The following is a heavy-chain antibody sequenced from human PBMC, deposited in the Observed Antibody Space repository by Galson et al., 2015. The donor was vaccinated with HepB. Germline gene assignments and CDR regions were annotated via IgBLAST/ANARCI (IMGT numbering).Heavy chain of an antibody. CDR2: INHNGST. CDR3: ARAVYYDFWNGFGP. D-gene: IGHD3-3*01. V-gene: IGHV4-34*01. Sequence: LTCGVYGGSFSTYYWSWIRQPPGKGLEWIGAINHNGSTNYNPSLKSRVSISIDTSKNRFSLKLSSVTAADTAVYYCARAVYYDFWNGFGPWGQGTLVTVSS. J-gene: IGHJ5*02. CDR1: GGSFSTYY.